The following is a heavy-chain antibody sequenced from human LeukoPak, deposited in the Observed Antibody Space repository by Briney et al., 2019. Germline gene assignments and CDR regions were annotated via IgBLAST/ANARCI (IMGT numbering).Heavy chain of an antibody. D-gene: IGHD3-16*02. CDR3: ARVPVRLGELSFVYFDY. J-gene: IGHJ4*02. CDR1: GGTFSSYA. V-gene: IGHV1-69*01. Sequence: SVKVSCKASGGTFSSYAISWVRQAPGQGLEWMGGIIPIFGTADYAQKFQGRVTITADESTSTAYMELSSLRSEDTAVYYCARVPVRLGELSFVYFDYWGQGTLVTVSS. CDR2: IIPIFGTA.